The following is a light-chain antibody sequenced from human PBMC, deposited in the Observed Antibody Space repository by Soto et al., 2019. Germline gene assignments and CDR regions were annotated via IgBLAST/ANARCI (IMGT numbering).Light chain of an antibody. CDR1: SSDVGGYNY. CDR3: QSYDSSLTDYV. CDR2: EVS. Sequence: QSALSQPPSASGSPGQSVTISCTGTSSDVGGYNYVSWYQQHPGKAPKLMIYEVSKRPSGVPDRFSGSKSGNTASLTVSGLQAEDDSDYYCQSYDSSLTDYVFGTGTKLTVL. J-gene: IGLJ1*01. V-gene: IGLV2-8*01.